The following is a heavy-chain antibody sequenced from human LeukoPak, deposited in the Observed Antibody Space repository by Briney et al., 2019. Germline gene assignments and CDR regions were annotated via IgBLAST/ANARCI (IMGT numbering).Heavy chain of an antibody. V-gene: IGHV3-23*01. Sequence: GGSLRLSCAASGFSFSTYSMSWVRQAPGKGLEWVSSIRGSGADKYYADSVKGRFSISRDNSQDTLSLQMNSLRAGDTAVYYCAKISWDGRGTFDWGRGTLVTVSS. D-gene: IGHD1/OR15-1a*01. CDR2: IRGSGADK. J-gene: IGHJ4*02. CDR1: GFSFSTYS. CDR3: AKISWDGRGTFD.